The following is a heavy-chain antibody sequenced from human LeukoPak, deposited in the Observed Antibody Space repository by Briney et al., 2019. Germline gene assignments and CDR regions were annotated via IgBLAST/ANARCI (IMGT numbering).Heavy chain of an antibody. CDR1: GFTFSSYW. CDR2: ISSDGSIT. CDR3: ARGGGGTAAALDP. D-gene: IGHD6-13*01. J-gene: IGHJ5*02. V-gene: IGHV3-74*01. Sequence: GGSLRLSCAASGFTFSSYWIHWVRQAPGKGLVWVSHISSDGSITNYADSVKSRFTISRDNAKNTLYLQMNSLRAEDTAVYYCARGGGGTAAALDPWGQGTLVTVSS.